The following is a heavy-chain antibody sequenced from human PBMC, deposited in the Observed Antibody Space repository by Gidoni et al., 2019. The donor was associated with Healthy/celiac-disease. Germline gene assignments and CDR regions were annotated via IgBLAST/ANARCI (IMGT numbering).Heavy chain of an antibody. V-gene: IGHV4-31*01. D-gene: IGHD4-17*01. CDR3: ARATTVVTGGWYFDL. J-gene: IGHJ2*01. Sequence: QVQLQESGPGLVTPSQTLSLTCTVSGGSISSGGYYWSWIRPHPWKGLEWIGYIYYSGSTYYNLSLKCLVTISVDTSKNQFSLKLSSVTAADTAVYYCARATTVVTGGWYFDLWGRGTLVTVSS. CDR1: GGSISSGGYY. CDR2: IYYSGST.